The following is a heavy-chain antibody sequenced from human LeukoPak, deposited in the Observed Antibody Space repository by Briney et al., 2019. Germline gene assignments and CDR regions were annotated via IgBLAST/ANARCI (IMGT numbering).Heavy chain of an antibody. Sequence: PGRSLRLSCAASGFTFSSYGMHWVRQAPGKGLEWVAAIWYDGSNKYYADSVKGRFTISRDNSKNTLYLQMNSLRAEDTAVYYCARDRSNRGGYDTPAYYWGQGTLVTVSS. CDR2: IWYDGSNK. CDR3: ARDRSNRGGYDTPAYY. V-gene: IGHV3-33*01. CDR1: GFTFSSYG. D-gene: IGHD5-12*01. J-gene: IGHJ4*02.